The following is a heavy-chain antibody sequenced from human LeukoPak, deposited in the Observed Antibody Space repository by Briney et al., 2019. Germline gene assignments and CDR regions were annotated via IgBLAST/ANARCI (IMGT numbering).Heavy chain of an antibody. V-gene: IGHV4-59*08. D-gene: IGHD6-13*01. J-gene: IGHJ6*02. CDR2: INYIRTT. Sequence: SETLSLTCTVSGGSISSYYGNWLRQPPGKGLEWIGYINYIRTTDYNPSLKSRVTISLDTSKNRFSLRLSSVTAADTAMYYCARSYSSSDHYYYYGMDVWGQGTTVTVSS. CDR1: GGSISSYY. CDR3: ARSYSSSDHYYYYGMDV.